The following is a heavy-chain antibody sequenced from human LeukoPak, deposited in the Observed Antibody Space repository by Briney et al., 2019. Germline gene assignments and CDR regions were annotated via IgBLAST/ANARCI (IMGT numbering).Heavy chain of an antibody. CDR1: GGSISSSSYY. D-gene: IGHD4-23*01. CDR2: IYYSGST. CDR3: ARASGGNPLYYFDY. J-gene: IGHJ4*02. V-gene: IGHV4-39*07. Sequence: SETLSLTCSVSGGSISSSSYYWGWIRQPPGKGLEWIGSIYYSGSTYYNPSLKSRVTISVDTSKNQFSLKLSSVTAADTAVYYCARASGGNPLYYFDYWGQGTLVTVSS.